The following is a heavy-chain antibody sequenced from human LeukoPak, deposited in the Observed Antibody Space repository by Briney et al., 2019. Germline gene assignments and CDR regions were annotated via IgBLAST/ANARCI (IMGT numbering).Heavy chain of an antibody. Sequence: GGSLRLSCAASGFTFSSYDIHWVRQATGKGLEWVSVIGTAGDTCYPGSVKGRFTIFRENAKNSLYLQVNSLRAGDTAVYYCTTDHRTIYGVVFSDYWGQGTLVTVSS. CDR1: GFTFSSYD. J-gene: IGHJ4*02. D-gene: IGHD3-3*01. CDR3: TTDHRTIYGVVFSDY. CDR2: IGTAGDT. V-gene: IGHV3-13*01.